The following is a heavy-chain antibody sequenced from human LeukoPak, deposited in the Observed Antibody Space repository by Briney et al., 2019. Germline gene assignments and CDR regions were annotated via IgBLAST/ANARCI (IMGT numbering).Heavy chain of an antibody. Sequence: GGSLRLSCTASGFTFSNYWMSWVRQAPERGLEWVANIKPDGSETYSVDSVKGRFTISRDNAKNSLYLQMNSLRAEDTAVYYCARTLRFFRFLDVWGQGTTVTVSS. J-gene: IGHJ6*02. D-gene: IGHD2-21*01. CDR1: GFTFSNYW. CDR3: ARTLRFFRFLDV. CDR2: IKPDGSET. V-gene: IGHV3-7*03.